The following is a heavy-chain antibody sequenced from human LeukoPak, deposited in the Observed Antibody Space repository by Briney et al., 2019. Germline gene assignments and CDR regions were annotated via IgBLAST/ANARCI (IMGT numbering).Heavy chain of an antibody. CDR3: ARDSDEFFSNWLFPDY. CDR1: GFTFSSRG. J-gene: IGHJ4*02. D-gene: IGHD3-22*01. V-gene: IGHV3-30*03. CDR2: ISFDETNQ. Sequence: GGSLRLSCAVSGFTFSSRGMQWVRQAPGKGLERVAFISFDETNQYYADSVKGRFTISRDNSHNTLYLQMNSLRAEDTAVYYCARDSDEFFSNWLFPDYWGQGSLVIVSS.